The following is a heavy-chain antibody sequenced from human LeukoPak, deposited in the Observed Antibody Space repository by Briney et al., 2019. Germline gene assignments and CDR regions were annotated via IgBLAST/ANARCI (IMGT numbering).Heavy chain of an antibody. CDR1: GGSISSYY. V-gene: IGHV4-4*09. CDR3: ARHRFDGFKTRDYYFDY. Sequence: SETLSLTCTVSGGSISSYYWSWIRQPPGKGLEWIGYIYTSGSTNYDPSLKSRVTISVDTSKNQFSLKLSSVTAADTAVYYCARHRFDGFKTRDYYFDYWGQGTLVTVSS. CDR2: IYTSGST. J-gene: IGHJ4*02. D-gene: IGHD3-16*02.